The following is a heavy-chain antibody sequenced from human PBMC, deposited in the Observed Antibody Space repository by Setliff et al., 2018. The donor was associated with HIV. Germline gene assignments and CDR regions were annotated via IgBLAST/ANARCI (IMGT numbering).Heavy chain of an antibody. CDR2: IRSKAYGGTT. CDR1: GFTFADYA. J-gene: IGHJ4*01. Sequence: PGESLSLSCTVSGFTFADYAMSWVRQAPGKGLEWVGFIRSKAYGGTTDYAASVKGRFTISRDDSKSIAYLQMNSLKTEDTAVYYCSTSAGSYQIKGGVDYWGQGTLVTVSS. V-gene: IGHV3-49*04. CDR3: STSAGSYQIKGGVDY. D-gene: IGHD1-26*01.